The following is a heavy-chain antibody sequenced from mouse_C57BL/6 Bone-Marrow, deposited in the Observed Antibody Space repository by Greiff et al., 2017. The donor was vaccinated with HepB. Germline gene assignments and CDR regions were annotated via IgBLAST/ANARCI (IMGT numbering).Heavy chain of an antibody. V-gene: IGHV1-19*01. Sequence: EVQLQQSGPVLVKPGASVKMSCKASGYTFTDYYMNWVKQSHGKSLEWIGVINPYNGGTSYNQKFKGKATLTVDKSSSTAYIELNSLTSEDSAVYYCARPIYYGSSYGYFDVWGTGTTVTVSS. CDR3: ARPIYYGSSYGYFDV. D-gene: IGHD1-1*01. CDR2: INPYNGGT. J-gene: IGHJ1*03. CDR1: GYTFTDYY.